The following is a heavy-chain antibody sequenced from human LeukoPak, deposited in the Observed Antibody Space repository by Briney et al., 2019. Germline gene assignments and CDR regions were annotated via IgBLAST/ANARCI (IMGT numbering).Heavy chain of an antibody. V-gene: IGHV3-9*01. J-gene: IGHJ4*02. CDR2: ISWNSGSI. D-gene: IGHD4-17*01. CDR3: ANDAYGDGPIDY. CDR1: GFTFDDYA. Sequence: GGSLRLSCAASGFTFDDYAMHWVRQAPGKGLEWVSGISWNSGSIGYADSVKGRFTISRDNAKNSLYLQMNSLRAEDTALYYCANDAYGDGPIDYWGQGTLVTVSS.